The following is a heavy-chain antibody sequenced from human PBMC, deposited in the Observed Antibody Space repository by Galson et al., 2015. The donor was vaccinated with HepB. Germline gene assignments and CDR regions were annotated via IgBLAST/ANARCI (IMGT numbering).Heavy chain of an antibody. CDR2: IYYSGST. J-gene: IGHJ4*02. CDR1: GGSISSSSYY. Sequence: SETLSLTCTVSGGSISSSSYYWGWIRQPPGKGLEWIGSIYYSGSTYYNPSLKSRVTISVDTSKNQFSLKLSSVTAADTAVYYCASQEDKTYCSGGSCNFDYWGQGTLVTVSS. V-gene: IGHV4-39*01. CDR3: ASQEDKTYCSGGSCNFDY. D-gene: IGHD2-15*01.